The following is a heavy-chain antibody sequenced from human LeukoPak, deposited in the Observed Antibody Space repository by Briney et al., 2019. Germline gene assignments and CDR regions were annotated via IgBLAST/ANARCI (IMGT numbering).Heavy chain of an antibody. J-gene: IGHJ4*02. CDR1: GFTFGDYA. CDR2: IRGKAYGGTP. D-gene: IGHD6-13*01. V-gene: IGHV3-49*04. CDR3: TSDPWRRAGY. Sequence: GGSLRLSCTASGFTFGDYAMSWVRQVPGKGLEWVGFIRGKAYGGTPDYAASVKGRFTISRDNSKSIAYLQMNSLKTEDTGVYYCTSDPWRRAGYWGQGTLVTVSS.